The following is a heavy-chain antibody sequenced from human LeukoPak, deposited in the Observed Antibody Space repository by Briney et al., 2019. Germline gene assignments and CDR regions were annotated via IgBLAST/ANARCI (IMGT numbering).Heavy chain of an antibody. Sequence: GASVKVSCKASGYTFTRFYLYWLRQAPGQGLEWMGTINPNGNTPRYAQRFQGRVTMTKDTSTSTIYLELTSLRSEDTAVYYCARDGIAVAGTHYMDVWGKGTTVTISS. J-gene: IGHJ6*03. CDR1: GYTFTRFY. CDR2: INPNGNTP. D-gene: IGHD6-19*01. CDR3: ARDGIAVAGTHYMDV. V-gene: IGHV1-46*01.